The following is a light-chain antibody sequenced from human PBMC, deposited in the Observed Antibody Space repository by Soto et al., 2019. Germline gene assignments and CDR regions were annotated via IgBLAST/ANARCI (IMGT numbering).Light chain of an antibody. CDR2: GAS. V-gene: IGKV3-15*01. J-gene: IGKJ2*01. Sequence: DIVMTQSPATLSVSPGERATLYCKASQRISSNLAWYQQKPGQPPRLLIYGASTRATGTPARFSGSGSGTEFTLTISGLQSEDFALYYCQQYNIWPPYTFGQGTKVDIK. CDR1: QRISSN. CDR3: QQYNIWPPYT.